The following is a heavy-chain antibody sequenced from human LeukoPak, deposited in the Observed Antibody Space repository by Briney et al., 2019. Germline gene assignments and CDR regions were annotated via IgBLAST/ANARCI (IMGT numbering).Heavy chain of an antibody. CDR2: IYFTGDII. D-gene: IGHD1-1*01. J-gene: IGHJ3*02. CDR3: ARDDMLERPSFDI. V-gene: IGHV3-11*01. Sequence: PGGSLRLSCAASGFPFSGYHMSWIRQAPGKGLEWVSYIYFTGDIIYYADSVKGRFTISRDNPTNSLYLQMNSLKAEDTAVYYCARDDMLERPSFDIWGQGTVVTVSS. CDR1: GFPFSGYH.